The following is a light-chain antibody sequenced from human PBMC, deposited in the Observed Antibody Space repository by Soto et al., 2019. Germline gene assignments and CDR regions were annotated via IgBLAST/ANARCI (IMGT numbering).Light chain of an antibody. CDR1: QSIDSW. J-gene: IGKJ1*01. CDR3: QQYRSYWT. Sequence: DIQMTQSPSTLSASVGDRVTITCRASQSIDSWLAWYQQKPGKAPNLLIYKASTLEAGVPSRFSGSGSGTEFTLTISSLQPDDFATYYCQQYRSYWTFGLGTKVDIK. V-gene: IGKV1-5*03. CDR2: KAS.